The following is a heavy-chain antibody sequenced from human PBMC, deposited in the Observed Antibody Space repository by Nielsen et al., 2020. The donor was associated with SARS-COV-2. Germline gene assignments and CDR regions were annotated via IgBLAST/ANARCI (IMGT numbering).Heavy chain of an antibody. V-gene: IGHV4-59*08. CDR3: ARRARYFDY. J-gene: IGHJ4*02. Sequence: SETLSLTCTVSGGSISSYYWSWIRQPPGKGLGWIGYIYYSGSTNYNPSLKSRVTISVDTSKNQFSLKLSSVTAADTAVYYCARRARYFDYWGQGTLVTVSS. CDR2: IYYSGST. CDR1: GGSISSYY.